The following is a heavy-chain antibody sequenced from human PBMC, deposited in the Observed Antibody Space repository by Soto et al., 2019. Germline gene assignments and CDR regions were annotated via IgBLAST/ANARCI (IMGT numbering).Heavy chain of an antibody. CDR2: IYYSGST. Sequence: SETLSLTCTVSGGSISSRSYYWGGIRQPPGKGLEWLVSIYYSGSTYYNPSLKSRVTISVDTSKNQFSPKLSSVTAADTAVYYCARQGNYRLRYSFDYWGQGTLVTVS. D-gene: IGHD1-7*01. J-gene: IGHJ4*02. CDR1: GGSISSRSYY. V-gene: IGHV4-39*01. CDR3: ARQGNYRLRYSFDY.